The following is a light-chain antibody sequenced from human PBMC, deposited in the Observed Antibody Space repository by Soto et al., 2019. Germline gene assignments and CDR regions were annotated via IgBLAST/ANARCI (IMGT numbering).Light chain of an antibody. CDR2: SDN. V-gene: IGLV1-44*01. Sequence: QSVLTQPPSASGTPGQRVTISCSGSNSNIGSNTVNWYQNLPGTAPKLLIHSDNQRASGVPDRLSGSKSGTSASLAISGLQSEDEANYYCASWDDRLNGPVFGGGTQLTVL. CDR1: NSNIGSNT. J-gene: IGLJ2*01. CDR3: ASWDDRLNGPV.